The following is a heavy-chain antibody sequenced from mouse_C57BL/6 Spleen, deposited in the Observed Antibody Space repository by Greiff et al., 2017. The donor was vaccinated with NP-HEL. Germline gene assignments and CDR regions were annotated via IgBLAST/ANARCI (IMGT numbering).Heavy chain of an antibody. V-gene: IGHV14-3*01. CDR3: ALITTVVEGAMDY. CDR1: GFNIKNTY. J-gene: IGHJ4*01. D-gene: IGHD1-1*01. Sequence: EVQLQESVAELVRPGASVKLSCTASGFNIKNTYMHWVKQRPEQGLEWIGRIDPANGNTKYAPKFQGKATITADTSSNTAYLQLSSLTSEDTAIYYCALITTVVEGAMDYWGQGTSVTVSS. CDR2: IDPANGNT.